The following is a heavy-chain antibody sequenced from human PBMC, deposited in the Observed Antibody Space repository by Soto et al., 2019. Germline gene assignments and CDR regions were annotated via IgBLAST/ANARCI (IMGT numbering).Heavy chain of an antibody. D-gene: IGHD2-2*01. CDR2: IKQDGSEK. CDR1: GFTFSSYW. J-gene: IGHJ6*03. CDR3: ARVGIVVVQAAMLEDYYYYMDV. Sequence: PVGSLRLSCAASGFTFSSYWMSWDRQAPGKGLEWVANIKQDGSEKYYVDSVKGRFTISRDNAKNSLYLQMNSLRAEDTAVYYCARVGIVVVQAAMLEDYYYYMDVWGKGNTVTVS. V-gene: IGHV3-7*01.